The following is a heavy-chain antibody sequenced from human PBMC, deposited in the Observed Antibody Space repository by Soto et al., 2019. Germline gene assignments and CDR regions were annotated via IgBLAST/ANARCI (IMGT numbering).Heavy chain of an antibody. CDR2: IYHSGST. CDR3: ARGGQLNYYDSSGYNYYYGMDV. D-gene: IGHD3-22*01. V-gene: IGHV4-30-2*01. CDR1: GGSISSGGYS. Sequence: KQSQTLSLTCAVSGGSISSGGYSWSWIRQPPGKGLEWIGYIYHSGSTYYNPSLKSRVTISVDRSKNQFSLKLSSVTAADTVVYYCARGGQLNYYDSSGYNYYYGMDVWGQGTTVTVSS. J-gene: IGHJ6*02.